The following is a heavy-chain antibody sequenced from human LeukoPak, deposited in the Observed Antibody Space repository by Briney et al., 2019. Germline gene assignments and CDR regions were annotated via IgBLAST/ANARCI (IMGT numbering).Heavy chain of an antibody. V-gene: IGHV4-4*07. CDR3: ARTQSGLGWFGP. CDR1: GGSITTYY. Sequence: SETLSLTCNVSGGSITTYYWSWIRQPAGKGLEWIGRIHSGGVTTYNPSFKSRVTMSVDTSKNQVSLILNSETAADTARYYCARTQSGLGWFGPWGQGTLVTVSS. CDR2: IHSGGVT. J-gene: IGHJ5*02.